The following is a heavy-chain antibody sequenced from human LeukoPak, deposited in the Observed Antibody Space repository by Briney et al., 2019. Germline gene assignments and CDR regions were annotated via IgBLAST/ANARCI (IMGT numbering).Heavy chain of an antibody. D-gene: IGHD3-10*01. CDR1: GFTFSSYS. CDR2: ISSSSSYI. J-gene: IGHJ5*02. Sequence: GGSLRLSCAASGFTFSSYSMNWVRQAPGKGLEWVSSISSSSSYIYYADSVKGRFTISRDNAKNSLYLQMNSLRAEDTAVYYCARQPGSYPSSPFFDPWGQGTLVTVSS. V-gene: IGHV3-21*01. CDR3: ARQPGSYPSSPFFDP.